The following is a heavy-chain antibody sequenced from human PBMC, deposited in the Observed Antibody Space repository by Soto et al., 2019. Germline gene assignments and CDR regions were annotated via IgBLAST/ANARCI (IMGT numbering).Heavy chain of an antibody. V-gene: IGHV1-18*01. D-gene: IGHD3-9*01. CDR1: GYTFTNFG. CDR3: ARDYDIWGEDWFDP. CDR2: ISGYNGDT. J-gene: IGHJ5*02. Sequence: QVQLVQSGGEMRKPGASVKVSCKASGYTFTNFGISWVRQATGQGFEWVGWISGYNGDTNYAPKFRGRVIMTKDTSTTTAYMELTTLTSDDTAVYYCARDYDIWGEDWFDPWGQGTLVTVSS.